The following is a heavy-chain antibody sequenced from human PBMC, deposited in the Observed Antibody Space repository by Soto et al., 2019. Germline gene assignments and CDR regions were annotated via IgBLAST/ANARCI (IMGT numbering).Heavy chain of an antibody. V-gene: IGHV4-34*01. J-gene: IGHJ5*02. D-gene: IGHD3-3*01. Sequence: QVQLQQWGAGLLKPSETLSLTCAVYGGSFSGYYWNWIRQPPGKGLGWIGIIAHSGYTNYNPFLKSRVTISVHTATNQSTLRLTSVTAADTAIYYCARVRDWFAPWGQGTLVTVAS. CDR3: ARVRDWFAP. CDR1: GGSFSGYY. CDR2: IAHSGYT.